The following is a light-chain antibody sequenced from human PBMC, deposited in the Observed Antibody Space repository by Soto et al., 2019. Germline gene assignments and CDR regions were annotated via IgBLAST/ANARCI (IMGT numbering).Light chain of an antibody. Sequence: QSVLTQPPSVSGAPGQRVTISCTGSSSNIGAGYDVHWYQQLPGTAPKLLIYVNTNRPSGVPDRFSGSKSGTSASLAITGLRAEDEADYYCQSYDSSLRGVAFGGGTQLTV. J-gene: IGLJ2*01. CDR2: VNT. V-gene: IGLV1-40*01. CDR1: SSNIGAGYD. CDR3: QSYDSSLRGVA.